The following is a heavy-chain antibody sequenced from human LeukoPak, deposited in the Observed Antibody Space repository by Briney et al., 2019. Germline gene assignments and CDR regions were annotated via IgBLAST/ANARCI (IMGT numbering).Heavy chain of an antibody. Sequence: PSETLSLTCTVSGGSISGYYWSWIRQPAGKGLEWIGRIYTSGSTNYNPSLKSRVTMSVDTSKNQFSLKLSSVTAADTAVYYCARDNPFGGVIGNDYWGHGPLVTVSS. CDR1: GGSISGYY. CDR3: ARDNPFGGVIGNDY. CDR2: IYTSGST. D-gene: IGHD3-16*02. J-gene: IGHJ4*01. V-gene: IGHV4-4*07.